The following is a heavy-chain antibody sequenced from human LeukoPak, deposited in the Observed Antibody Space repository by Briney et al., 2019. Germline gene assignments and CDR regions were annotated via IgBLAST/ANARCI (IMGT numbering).Heavy chain of an antibody. CDR3: ARGPGGRSGYHPLEDYYYYYYMDV. Sequence: ASVTVSCKASGGTFSSYAISWVRQAPGQGLEWMGWISAYNGNTKYAQKLQGRVTMTTDTSTSTAYMELRSLRSDDTAVYYCARGPGGRSGYHPLEDYYYYYYMDVWGKGTTVTVSS. CDR1: GGTFSSYA. V-gene: IGHV1-18*01. CDR2: ISAYNGNT. D-gene: IGHD3-22*01. J-gene: IGHJ6*03.